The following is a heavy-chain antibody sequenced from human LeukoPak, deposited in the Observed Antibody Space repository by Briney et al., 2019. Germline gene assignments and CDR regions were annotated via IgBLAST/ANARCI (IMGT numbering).Heavy chain of an antibody. Sequence: GGSLRLSCAASGFTFSSYAMHWVRQAPGKGLEWVAVISYDGSNKYYADSVKGRFTISRDNSKNTLYLQMNSLRAEDTAVYYCAKGMTRVLWFGELWGQGTLVTVSS. CDR3: AKGMTRVLWFGEL. CDR2: ISYDGSNK. D-gene: IGHD3-10*01. CDR1: GFTFSSYA. V-gene: IGHV3-30*04. J-gene: IGHJ4*02.